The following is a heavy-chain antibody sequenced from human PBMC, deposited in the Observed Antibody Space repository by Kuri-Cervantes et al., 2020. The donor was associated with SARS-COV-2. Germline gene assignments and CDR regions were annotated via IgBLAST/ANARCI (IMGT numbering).Heavy chain of an antibody. D-gene: IGHD3-22*01. Sequence: GESLKISCAASGFTFRSYSMNWVRQTPGKGLEWVSSIDSSSDYIYYADSVKGRFTISRDNANNSLSLQMNSLGDEDTAVYYCARAKLGGYDAFDLWGQGTMVTVSS. V-gene: IGHV3-21*01. CDR3: ARAKLGGYDAFDL. CDR2: IDSSSDYI. CDR1: GFTFRSYS. J-gene: IGHJ3*01.